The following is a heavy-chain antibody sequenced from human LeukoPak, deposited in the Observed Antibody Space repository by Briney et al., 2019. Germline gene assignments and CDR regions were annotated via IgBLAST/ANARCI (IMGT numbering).Heavy chain of an antibody. J-gene: IGHJ3*02. CDR3: ARMDDPAYYDSSRAFDI. CDR2: INPNSGGT. V-gene: IGHV1-2*02. Sequence: GASVKVSCKASGYTFTGYYMHWVRQAPGQGLEWMGWINPNSGGTNYAQKFQGRVTMTRDTSISTAYMELGRLRSDDTAVYYCARMDDPAYYDSSRAFDIWGQGTMVTVSS. D-gene: IGHD3-22*01. CDR1: GYTFTGYY.